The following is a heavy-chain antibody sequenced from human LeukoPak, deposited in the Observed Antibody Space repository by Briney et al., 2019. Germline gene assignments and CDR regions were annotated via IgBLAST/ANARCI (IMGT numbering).Heavy chain of an antibody. CDR3: ARTDYDNKWRVWWYFDL. V-gene: IGHV4-4*07. D-gene: IGHD3-22*01. CDR2: IYTSGST. J-gene: IGHJ2*01. Sequence: SETLSLTCTVSGGSISSYYWSWIRQPAGKGLEWTGRIYTSGSTNYNPSLKSRVTMSVDTSKNQFSLKLSSVTAADPAVYYCARTDYDNKWRVWWYFDLSGRGTLVTVSS. CDR1: GGSISSYY.